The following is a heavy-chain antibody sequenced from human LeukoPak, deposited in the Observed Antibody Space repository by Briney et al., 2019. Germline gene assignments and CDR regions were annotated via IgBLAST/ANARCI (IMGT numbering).Heavy chain of an antibody. J-gene: IGHJ4*02. V-gene: IGHV3-23*01. CDR2: ISSSGGST. D-gene: IGHD3-22*01. CDR1: GFTFSSYA. CDR3: ARRGYDYDSSGYYYGY. Sequence: GGSLRLSCAASGFTFSSYAMSWVRQAPGKGLEWVSAISSSGGSTYYADSVKGRFTISRDNSKNTLSLQMNSLRAEDTAVYYCARRGYDYDSSGYYYGYWGQGALVTVSS.